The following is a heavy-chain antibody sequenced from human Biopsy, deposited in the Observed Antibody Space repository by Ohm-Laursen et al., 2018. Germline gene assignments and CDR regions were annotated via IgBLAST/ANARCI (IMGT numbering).Heavy chain of an antibody. CDR2: ISSSSGTR. J-gene: IGHJ4*02. V-gene: IGHV3-48*01. Sequence: SLRLSCAASGFTFSHHSMNWVRQALGKGLEWISYISSSSGTRYHADSVNGRFNISRDNAKNSLYLQMNSLRVEDTAVYYCARGPSGVATIGRGQGTLVTVSS. CDR1: GFTFSHHS. CDR3: ARGPSGVATIG. D-gene: IGHD5-24*01.